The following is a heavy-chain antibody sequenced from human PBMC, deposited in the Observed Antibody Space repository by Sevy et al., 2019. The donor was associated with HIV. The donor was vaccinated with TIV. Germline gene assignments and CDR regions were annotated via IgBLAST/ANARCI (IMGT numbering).Heavy chain of an antibody. CDR3: AKGDGALTGIDP. CDR1: GFSLSDYA. Sequence: GGSLRLSCAASGFSLSDYAMHWVRLAPGKGLEWVALMSYDGSNQYYAYSVKGRFTISRDNSKNTLYLQMNSLRVEDTAVYYCAKGDGALTGIDPWGQGALVTVSS. CDR2: MSYDGSNQ. D-gene: IGHD7-27*01. J-gene: IGHJ5*02. V-gene: IGHV3-30*18.